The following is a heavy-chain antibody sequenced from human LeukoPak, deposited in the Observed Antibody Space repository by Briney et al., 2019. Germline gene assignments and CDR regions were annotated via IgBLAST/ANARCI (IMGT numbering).Heavy chain of an antibody. J-gene: IGHJ4*02. CDR3: ARGENYDILTGYFDY. D-gene: IGHD3-9*01. CDR1: GFTLSSYS. CDR2: ISYDGSNE. V-gene: IGHV3-30*01. Sequence: PGRSLRLSCAASGFTLSSYSMHWVRQAPGKGLEWVAVISYDGSNEYYADSVKGRFTISRDNSKSTLYVQVNSLRVEDTAVYYCARGENYDILTGYFDYWGQGTLVTVSS.